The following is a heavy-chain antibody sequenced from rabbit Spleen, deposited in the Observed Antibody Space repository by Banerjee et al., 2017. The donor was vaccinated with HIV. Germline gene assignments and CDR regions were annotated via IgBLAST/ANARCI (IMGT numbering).Heavy chain of an antibody. CDR3: ARGGGL. CDR1: GFDFSSYG. CDR2: IDPIFGSA. V-gene: IGHV1S36*01. Sequence: QEQLVESGGGLVTPGGNLTLTCTASGFDFSSYGVSWVRQAPGKGLEWIGYIDPIFGSAYYASWVNGRFSISRENTQNTVDLQLNSLTAADTATYFCARGGGLWGPGTLVTVS. J-gene: IGHJ4*01.